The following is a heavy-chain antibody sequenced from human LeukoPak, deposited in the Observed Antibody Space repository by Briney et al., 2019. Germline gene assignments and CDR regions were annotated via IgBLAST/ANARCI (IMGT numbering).Heavy chain of an antibody. V-gene: IGHV4-59*01. CDR2: IYYRGST. CDR1: GGSISSYY. J-gene: IGHJ5*02. CDR3: WFDP. Sequence: SETLSLTCTVSGGSISSYYWSWIRQPPGKGLEWIGYIYYRGSTNFNPSLRSRVTMSLDTSKNQFSLKLSSVTAADTAVYFKWFDPWGQGALVTVSS.